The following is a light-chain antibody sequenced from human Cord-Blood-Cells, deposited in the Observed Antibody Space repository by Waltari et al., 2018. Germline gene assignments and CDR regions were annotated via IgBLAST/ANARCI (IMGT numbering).Light chain of an antibody. Sequence: EIVIMQSPATISASPGEITPLSCKPIHSVSSNLAWYQQKPGQAPRLLIYGASTRATGIPARFSGSGSGTEFTLTISSLQSEDFAVYYCQQYNNWPPLTFGGGTKVEIK. CDR2: GAS. CDR3: QQYNNWPPLT. V-gene: IGKV3-15*01. J-gene: IGKJ4*01. CDR1: HSVSSN.